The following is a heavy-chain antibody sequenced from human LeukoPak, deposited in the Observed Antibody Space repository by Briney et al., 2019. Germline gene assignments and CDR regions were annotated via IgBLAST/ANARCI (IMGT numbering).Heavy chain of an antibody. V-gene: IGHV4-59*02. CDR2: IYYSGST. D-gene: IGHD3-22*01. Sequence: SETLSLTCTVSGGSVSSYYWSWIRQPPGKGLEWIGYIYYSGSTDYNPSLNSRVTISLDTSKNQFSLKLSSVTAADTAVYYCARVMGYYDSSGYQGAFDIWGQGTMVTVSS. CDR3: ARVMGYYDSSGYQGAFDI. J-gene: IGHJ3*02. CDR1: GGSVSSYY.